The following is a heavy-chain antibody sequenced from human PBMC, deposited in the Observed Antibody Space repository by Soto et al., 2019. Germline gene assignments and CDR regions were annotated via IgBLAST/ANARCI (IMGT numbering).Heavy chain of an antibody. CDR1: GGSISSYY. CDR2: IYYRGST. Sequence: SETLSLTCTVSGGSISSYYWSWIRQPPGKGLEWIGYIYYRGSTNYNPSLKSRVTISLDTSKNQFSLKLSSVTAADTAMYYCARHLGEKIGGYYYYYGMDVWGQGTTVTVSS. V-gene: IGHV4-59*08. J-gene: IGHJ6*02. D-gene: IGHD3-3*01. CDR3: ARHLGEKIGGYYYYYGMDV.